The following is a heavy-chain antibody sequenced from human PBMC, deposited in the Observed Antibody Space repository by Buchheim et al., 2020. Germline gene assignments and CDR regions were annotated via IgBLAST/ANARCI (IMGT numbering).Heavy chain of an antibody. D-gene: IGHD3-16*02. CDR2: ISYDGSNK. CDR1: GFTFSSYG. Sequence: QVQLVESGGGVVQPGRSLRLSCAASGFTFSSYGMHWVRQAPGKGLEWVAVISYDGSNKYYADSVKGRFTISRDNSKTTLYLQMNSLRAEDTAVYYCAKDASYDYVWGSYRYLDYWGQGTL. J-gene: IGHJ4*02. V-gene: IGHV3-30*18. CDR3: AKDASYDYVWGSYRYLDY.